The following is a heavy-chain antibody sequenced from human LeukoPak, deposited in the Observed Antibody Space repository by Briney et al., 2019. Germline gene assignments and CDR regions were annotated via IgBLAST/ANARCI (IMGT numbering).Heavy chain of an antibody. CDR1: GYTFTSYD. Sequence: GASVKVSCKASGYTFTSYDINWVRQATGQGLEWMGWINPNSGGTNYAQKFQGRVTTTRDTSISTAYMELSRLRSDDTAVYYCARDDRIVPAAIDYWGQGTLVTVSS. CDR3: ARDDRIVPAAIDY. V-gene: IGHV1-2*02. J-gene: IGHJ4*02. CDR2: INPNSGGT. D-gene: IGHD2-2*01.